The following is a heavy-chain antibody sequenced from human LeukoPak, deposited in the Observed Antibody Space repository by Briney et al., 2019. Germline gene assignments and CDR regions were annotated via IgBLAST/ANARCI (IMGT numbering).Heavy chain of an antibody. V-gene: IGHV4-59*12. Sequence: PSETLSLTCTVSGGSISSYYWSWIRQPPGKGLEWIGYIYYSGSTNYNPSLKSRVTISVDTSKNQFSLKLSSVTPEDTAVYYCARVVDYGANAIFDYWGQGTLVTVSS. J-gene: IGHJ4*02. CDR2: IYYSGST. D-gene: IGHD4-17*01. CDR1: GGSISSYY. CDR3: ARVVDYGANAIFDY.